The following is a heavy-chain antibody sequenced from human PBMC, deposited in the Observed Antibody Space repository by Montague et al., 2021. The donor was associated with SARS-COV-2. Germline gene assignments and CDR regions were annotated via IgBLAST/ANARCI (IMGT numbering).Heavy chain of an antibody. CDR1: GFSLTTNGVG. D-gene: IGHD3-10*01. J-gene: IGHJ4*02. Sequence: PALVKPTQTLTLTCTFSGFSLTTNGVGVGWIRQPPGKALEWLALIYWDDDKRYSPSLKSRLTITKDTSKNQVVLTMTNMDPVDTATYYCAHRTIRDASGRYDYGCQGTLVTVSS. V-gene: IGHV2-5*02. CDR2: IYWDDDK. CDR3: AHRTIRDASGRYDY.